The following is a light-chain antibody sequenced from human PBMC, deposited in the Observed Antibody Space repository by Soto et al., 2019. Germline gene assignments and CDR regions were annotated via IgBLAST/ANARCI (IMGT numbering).Light chain of an antibody. CDR3: QQYNKGPLT. J-gene: IGKJ4*01. V-gene: IGKV3-15*01. CDR1: QSVYTT. CDR2: GAS. Sequence: EIVMTQSPATLSVSPGERATLSCWASQSVYTTLAWYQQKPGQAPRLLIYGASTRATGIPARFSGTGSATEFTLTISSLQSEDSAVYYCQQYNKGPLTFGGGPKVEI.